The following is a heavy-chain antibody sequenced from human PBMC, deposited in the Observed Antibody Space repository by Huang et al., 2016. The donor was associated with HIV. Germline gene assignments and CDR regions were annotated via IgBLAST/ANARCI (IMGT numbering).Heavy chain of an antibody. V-gene: IGHV1-2*02. D-gene: IGHD2-2*01. CDR2: INPNSGGT. Sequence: QVQVVQSGAEVKKPGASVKVSCKASGYTFTDYYMHWVRQAPGQGLGVRGGINPNSGGTNSAQKFQDRGTMTRDTSISTAYMELSRLRSDDTAIYYCARLGPKRYSTTWSGGYYFDYWGQGTLVTVSS. CDR3: ARLGPKRYSTTWSGGYYFDY. CDR1: GYTFTDYY. J-gene: IGHJ4*02.